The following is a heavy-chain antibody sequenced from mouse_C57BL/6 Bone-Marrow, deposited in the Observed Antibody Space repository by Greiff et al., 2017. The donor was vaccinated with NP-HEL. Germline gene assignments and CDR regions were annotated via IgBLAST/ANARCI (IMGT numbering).Heavy chain of an antibody. CDR1: GFTFSDYY. D-gene: IGHD1-1*01. J-gene: IGHJ1*03. CDR2: ISNGGGST. V-gene: IGHV5-12*01. Sequence: EVKLVESGGGLVQPGGSLKLSCAASGFTFSDYYMYWVRQTPEKRLEWVAYISNGGGSTYYPDTVKGRFTLSRDNAKNTLYLQMSRLKSEDTAMYYCARPLYYGSSYGYFDVWGTGTTVTVSS. CDR3: ARPLYYGSSYGYFDV.